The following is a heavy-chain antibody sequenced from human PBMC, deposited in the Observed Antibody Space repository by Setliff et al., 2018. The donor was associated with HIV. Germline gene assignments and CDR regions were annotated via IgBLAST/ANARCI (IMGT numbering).Heavy chain of an antibody. D-gene: IGHD3-9*01. J-gene: IGHJ3*02. V-gene: IGHV4-59*08. Sequence: SETLSLTCTVSGGSISSHYWNWIRQPPGKGLEWIGYIYYSGSTHYNYSLKSRVTITVDTSKNQFSLKLSSVTAADTAVYYCARSKVNYDILTGYPDAFYIWGQGTMVTVSS. CDR1: GGSISSHY. CDR3: ARSKVNYDILTGYPDAFYI. CDR2: IYYSGST.